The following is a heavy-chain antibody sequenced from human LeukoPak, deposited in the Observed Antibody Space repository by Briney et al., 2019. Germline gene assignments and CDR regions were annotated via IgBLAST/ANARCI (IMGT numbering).Heavy chain of an antibody. CDR1: GGSISNYY. J-gene: IGHJ4*02. Sequence: SETLSLTCTVSGGSISNYYWSWIRQPPGKGLERIGNIYYSGSTNYNPSLKSRVTISVDTSKNQFSLKLSSVTAADTAVYYCARGLPHYYDSSGYYGYWGQGTLVTVSS. CDR2: IYYSGST. V-gene: IGHV4-59*12. CDR3: ARGLPHYYDSSGYYGY. D-gene: IGHD3-22*01.